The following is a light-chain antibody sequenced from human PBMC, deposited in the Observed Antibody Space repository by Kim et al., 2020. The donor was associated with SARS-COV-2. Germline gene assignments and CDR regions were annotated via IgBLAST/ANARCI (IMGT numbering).Light chain of an antibody. Sequence: DIQMTQSPSTLSASVGDRVTITCRASQSVNTWLAWYQQKSGKAPKLLIYRASSLESGVPSRFSGSGSGTEFTLTINSLQPDDFATYYCKQNYIYWTFGQGTKVDIK. CDR3: KQNYIYWT. V-gene: IGKV1-5*03. J-gene: IGKJ1*01. CDR1: QSVNTW. CDR2: RAS.